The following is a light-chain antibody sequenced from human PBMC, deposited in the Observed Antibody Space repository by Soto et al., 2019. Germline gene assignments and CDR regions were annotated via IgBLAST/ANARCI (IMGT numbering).Light chain of an antibody. CDR2: EVS. V-gene: IGKV2D-29*02. CDR1: QSLLNSGGETY. Sequence: IVVTQPPISLSVTPGQPASISCKSSQSLLNSGGETYLFWYLQRPGQSPHRLIYEVSNRLSGVPDRFSGSGSGTDFTLKISRVEAEDVGIYYCMQSTQLPPTFGQRGRLAVK. J-gene: IGKJ5*01. CDR3: MQSTQLPPT.